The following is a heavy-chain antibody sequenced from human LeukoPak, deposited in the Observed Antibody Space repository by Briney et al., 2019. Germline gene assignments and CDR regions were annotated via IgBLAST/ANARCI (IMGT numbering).Heavy chain of an antibody. J-gene: IGHJ4*02. Sequence: GRSLRLSCTGSGFTFGEYTMTWLRQAPGKGLEWVGFIRSRGSGGTTEYAASVKGRFTISRADSKSIAYLQMNSLKTEDTAVYYCTRDNGANSGFGYWGQGTLVTVSS. CDR1: GFTFGEYT. CDR2: IRSRGSGGTT. CDR3: TRDNGANSGFGY. D-gene: IGHD4-23*01. V-gene: IGHV3-49*03.